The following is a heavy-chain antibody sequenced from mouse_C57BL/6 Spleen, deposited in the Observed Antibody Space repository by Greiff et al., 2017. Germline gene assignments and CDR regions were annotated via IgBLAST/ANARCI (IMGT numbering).Heavy chain of an antibody. Sequence: VQLQQSGAELVKPGASVKLSCTASGFNIKDYYMHWVKQRTEQGLEWIGRIDTEDGETKYAPKFKGKATITADTSSNTAYLQLSSLTSEDTAVYYCARGSSPAWFAYWGQGTLVTVSA. CDR1: GFNIKDYY. V-gene: IGHV14-2*01. D-gene: IGHD1-1*01. J-gene: IGHJ3*01. CDR3: ARGSSPAWFAY. CDR2: IDTEDGET.